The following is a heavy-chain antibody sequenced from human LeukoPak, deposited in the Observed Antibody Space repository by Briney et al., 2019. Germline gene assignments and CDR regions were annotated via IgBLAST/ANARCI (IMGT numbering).Heavy chain of an antibody. J-gene: IGHJ6*02. Sequence: ASVKVSCKASGYSFTRYGFTWVRRAPGQGLEWMGWVSAYDGSTNYAQKLRGRVTMTTDASKNTVYMELRSLRFDDRAVYYCARGGRDGMGVWGQGTTVTVSS. CDR1: GYSFTRYG. V-gene: IGHV1-18*01. CDR3: ARGGRDGMGV. D-gene: IGHD3-10*01. CDR2: VSAYDGST.